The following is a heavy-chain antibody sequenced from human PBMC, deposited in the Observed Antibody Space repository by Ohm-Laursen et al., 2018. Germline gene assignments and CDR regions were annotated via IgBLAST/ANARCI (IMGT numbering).Heavy chain of an antibody. CDR2: IYYSGST. D-gene: IGHD7-27*01. CDR3: ARALGGYPISYYYGMDV. Sequence: PSQTLSLTCSVSGDSISAHYWSWIRQPPGKGLEWIGYIYYSGSTNYNPSLKSRVTISVDTSKNQFSLKLSSVTAADTAVYYCARALGGYPISYYYGMDVWGQGTTVTVSS. CDR1: GDSISAHY. J-gene: IGHJ6*02. V-gene: IGHV4-59*11.